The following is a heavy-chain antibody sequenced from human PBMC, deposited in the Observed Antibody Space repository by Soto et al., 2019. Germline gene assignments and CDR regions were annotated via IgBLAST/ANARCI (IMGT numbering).Heavy chain of an antibody. CDR3: AKDRATMIVVVTTPGDWFDP. V-gene: IGHV3-23*01. CDR1: GFTFSSYA. CDR2: ISGSGGST. Sequence: GGSLRLSCAASGFTFSSYAMSWVRQAPGEGLEWVSAISGSGGSTYYADSVKGRFTISRDNSKNTLYLQMNSLRAEDTAVYYCAKDRATMIVVVTTPGDWFDPWGQGTPVTVSS. J-gene: IGHJ5*02. D-gene: IGHD3-22*01.